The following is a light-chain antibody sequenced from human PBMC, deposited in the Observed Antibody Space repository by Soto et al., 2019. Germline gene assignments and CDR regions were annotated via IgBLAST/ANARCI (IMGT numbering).Light chain of an antibody. V-gene: IGKV3-15*01. CDR3: HQYDNSPWT. Sequence: EIRMTQSPGTLSVSPGERATLSCRAAQGVTTNFAWYQQKSGQSPRLLIYDVSNRATGVPARFSGSGSETDFTLTISRLDPEDFAVYYCHQYDNSPWTFGQGTKV. CDR1: QGVTTN. J-gene: IGKJ1*01. CDR2: DVS.